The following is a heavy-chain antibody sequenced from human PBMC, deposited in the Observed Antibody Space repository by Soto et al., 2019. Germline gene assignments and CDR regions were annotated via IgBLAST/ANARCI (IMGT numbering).Heavy chain of an antibody. Sequence: QVQLVQSGAEVKKPGASVKVSCKASGYTFTSYAMHWVRQAPGQRLEWMGWINAGNGNTKYSQKFQGRVTITRDTSASTAYMELSSLRSEDTAVYYCARDRVVTMVRGVISGVFDPWGQGTLVTVSS. CDR1: GYTFTSYA. CDR2: INAGNGNT. CDR3: ARDRVVTMVRGVISGVFDP. V-gene: IGHV1-3*01. J-gene: IGHJ5*02. D-gene: IGHD3-10*01.